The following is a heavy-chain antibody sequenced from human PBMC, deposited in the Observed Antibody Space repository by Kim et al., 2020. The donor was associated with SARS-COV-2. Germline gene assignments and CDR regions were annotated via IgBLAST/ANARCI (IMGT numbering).Heavy chain of an antibody. CDR2: NT. Sequence: NTIYSPKFQGRLTITRDTSANTAYMELRSLTYADTAVYYCARDGWVGGYDSWGQGALVTVSS. V-gene: IGHV1-3*01. D-gene: IGHD1-26*01. J-gene: IGHJ4*02. CDR3: ARDGWVGGYDS.